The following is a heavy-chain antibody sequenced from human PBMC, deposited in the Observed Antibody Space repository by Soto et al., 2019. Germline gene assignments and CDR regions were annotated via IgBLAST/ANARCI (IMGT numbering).Heavy chain of an antibody. D-gene: IGHD5-12*01. Sequence: PSETLSLTCTVSGGSISTYYWGWIRQPPGKGLEWIGYIYYSGNTDYNPSLKSRVTISVDTSKNQFSLNLSSVTAADTAVYYCAMDTMTPVRFDYWGQGILVTVSS. V-gene: IGHV4-59*03. J-gene: IGHJ4*02. CDR3: AMDTMTPVRFDY. CDR2: IYYSGNT. CDR1: GGSISTYY.